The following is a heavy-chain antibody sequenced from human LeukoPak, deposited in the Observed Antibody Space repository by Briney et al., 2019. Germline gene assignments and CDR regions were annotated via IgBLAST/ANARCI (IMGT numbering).Heavy chain of an antibody. CDR3: ARVPGIAVAGTEDAFDI. V-gene: IGHV4-61*02. J-gene: IGHJ3*02. Sequence: ASETLSLTCTVSGGSISSGSYYWSWIRQPAGKGLEWIGRIYTSGSTNYNPSLKSRVTISVDTSKNQSSLKLSSVTAADTAVYYCARVPGIAVAGTEDAFDIWGQGTMVTVSS. CDR1: GGSISSGSYY. D-gene: IGHD6-19*01. CDR2: IYTSGST.